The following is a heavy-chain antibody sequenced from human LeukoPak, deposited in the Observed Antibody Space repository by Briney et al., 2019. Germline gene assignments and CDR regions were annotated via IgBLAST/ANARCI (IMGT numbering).Heavy chain of an antibody. J-gene: IGHJ3*02. CDR2: IRYDGSNK. Sequence: GGSLRLSCAASGFTFSSYGMHWVRQAPGKGLEGVAFIRYDGSNKYYADSVKGRFTISRDNSKNTLYLQMNSLRAEDTAVYYCARDSWALTDSAFDIWGQGTMDTVSS. CDR1: GFTFSSYG. V-gene: IGHV3-30*02. CDR3: ARDSWALTDSAFDI.